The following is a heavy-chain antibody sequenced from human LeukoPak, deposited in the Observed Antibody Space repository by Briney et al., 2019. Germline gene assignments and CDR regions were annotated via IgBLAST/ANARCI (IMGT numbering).Heavy chain of an antibody. CDR1: GGSISSYY. CDR2: IYYSGST. V-gene: IGHV4-59*01. J-gene: IGHJ3*02. Sequence: SETLSLTCTVSGGSISSYYWSWIRQPPGKGLEWIGYIYYSGSTNYNPSLKSRVTISVDTSKNQFSLKLSSVTAADTAVYYCARAGAWESTIFGVAPGAFDIWGQGTMVTVSS. CDR3: ARAGAWESTIFGVAPGAFDI. D-gene: IGHD3-3*01.